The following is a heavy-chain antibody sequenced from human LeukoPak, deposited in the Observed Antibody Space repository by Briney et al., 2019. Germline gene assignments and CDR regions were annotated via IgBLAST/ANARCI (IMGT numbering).Heavy chain of an antibody. CDR2: ITSSGSAR. CDR3: ARAYSGYVLFDY. D-gene: IGHD5-12*01. J-gene: IGHJ4*02. V-gene: IGHV3-48*02. CDR1: GFSFSGYS. Sequence: VGSLRLSCAASGFSFSGYSMNWVRQAPGKGLEWVSYITSSGSARYYADSVKGRFTISRDNAKNSLHLQMNSLRDEDTAVYYCARAYSGYVLFDYWGQGTLVTVSS.